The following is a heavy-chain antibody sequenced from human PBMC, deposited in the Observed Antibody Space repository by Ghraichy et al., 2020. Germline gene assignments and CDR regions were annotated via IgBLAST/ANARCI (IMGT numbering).Heavy chain of an antibody. Sequence: ASVKVSCKASGYTFTDYYMDWVRQAPGQEPEFMGGINLNSGGTHYPQKFQGRVTMTRDTSMTTAYMEVTTLTSDDTAVYYCARGGTSDYSGRHSPWDYWGPGTLVTVSS. J-gene: IGHJ4*02. D-gene: IGHD3-16*01. V-gene: IGHV1-2*02. CDR2: INLNSGGT. CDR1: GYTFTDYY. CDR3: ARGGTSDYSGRHSPWDY.